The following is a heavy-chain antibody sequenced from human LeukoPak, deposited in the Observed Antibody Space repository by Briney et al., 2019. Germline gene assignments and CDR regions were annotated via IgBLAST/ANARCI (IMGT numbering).Heavy chain of an antibody. CDR3: AKAGPTTISYFDY. CDR1: GFTFSNYA. J-gene: IGHJ4*02. V-gene: IGHV3-23*01. D-gene: IGHD2/OR15-2a*01. Sequence: GGSLRLSCAASGFTFSNYAMNWVRQAPGKGLEWVSAISGSGVSTYYADSVKGRFTISRDNSKNTLYLQVKSLRAEDTAVYYCAKAGPTTISYFDYWGQGTLVTVSS. CDR2: ISGSGVST.